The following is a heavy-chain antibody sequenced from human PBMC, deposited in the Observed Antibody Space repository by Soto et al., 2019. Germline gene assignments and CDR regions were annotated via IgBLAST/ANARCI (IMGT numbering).Heavy chain of an antibody. CDR2: MYYSGNT. CDR3: VGGLSEWGRIYX. Sequence: SETLSLTCTVSGGSITNYYWSWIRQPPGKRLEYIGYMYYSGNTYYNPSLKSRVTISGDASKNQFSLKLRSVTAADTAVYYCVGGLSEWGRIYXWGQGTLVTVSX. V-gene: IGHV4-59*01. CDR1: GGSITNYY. D-gene: IGHD3-3*01. J-gene: IGHJ4*02.